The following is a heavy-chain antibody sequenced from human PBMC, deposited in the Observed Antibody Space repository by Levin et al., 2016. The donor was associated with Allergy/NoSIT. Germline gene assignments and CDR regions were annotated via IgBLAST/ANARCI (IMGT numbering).Heavy chain of an antibody. D-gene: IGHD2-15*01. CDR3: AKDLSVGSCSGVNCPWHYFDY. Sequence: GGSLRLSCAASGFTFSTYHMHWVRQSPGKGLEWVTTIWYDGTIKHYADSVQGRFTISRDNSKNTLYLQMNGLRAEDAAVYYCAKDLSVGSCSGVNCPWHYFDYWGRGTLVTVSS. V-gene: IGHV3-30*02. J-gene: IGHJ4*02. CDR2: IWYDGTIK. CDR1: GFTFSTYH.